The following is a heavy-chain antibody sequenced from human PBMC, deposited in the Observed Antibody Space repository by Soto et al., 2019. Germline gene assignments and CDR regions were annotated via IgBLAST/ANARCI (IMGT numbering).Heavy chain of an antibody. V-gene: IGHV3-23*01. D-gene: IGHD4-17*01. CDR2: VSGGGDRT. J-gene: IGHJ4*02. Sequence: PGGSLRLSCVASGFTFSTYAMSWFRQAPGKGLEWVSGVSGGGDRTQYADSVRGRFTISRDNSKNTLYLQMNSLRADDTAVFYCAKDATVTPYEYYLDYWGQGTLVTVSS. CDR1: GFTFSTYA. CDR3: AKDATVTPYEYYLDY.